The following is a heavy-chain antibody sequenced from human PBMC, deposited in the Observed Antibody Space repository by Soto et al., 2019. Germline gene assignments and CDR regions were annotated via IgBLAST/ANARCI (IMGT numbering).Heavy chain of an antibody. J-gene: IGHJ4*02. CDR3: ASVTFGGVVLAH. CDR1: AASFSKYY. Sequence: QVQLQESGPGLVKTSETLSLTCTVSAASFSKYYSTWIRQPPGKGLEWIGYIYFNGNTNYNPSLNRRVTISVDTSKKQISLNLTSVTDADTAVYFCASVTFGGVVLAHWGQGTLVTVSS. CDR2: IYFNGNT. V-gene: IGHV4-59*13. D-gene: IGHD3-16*01.